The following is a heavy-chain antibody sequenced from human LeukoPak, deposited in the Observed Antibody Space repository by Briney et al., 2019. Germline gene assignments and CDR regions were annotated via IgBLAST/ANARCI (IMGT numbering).Heavy chain of an antibody. Sequence: SETLSLSCAVYAGSFSGYYWRWIRQPPEKGLEWIGSIYYSGSTYYNPSLKSRVTISVDTSENQFSLKLSSVTAADTAVYYCARSTGIAVAGPWGQGTLVTVSS. J-gene: IGHJ5*02. D-gene: IGHD6-19*01. CDR1: AGSFSGYY. CDR2: IYYSGST. CDR3: ARSTGIAVAGP. V-gene: IGHV4-34*01.